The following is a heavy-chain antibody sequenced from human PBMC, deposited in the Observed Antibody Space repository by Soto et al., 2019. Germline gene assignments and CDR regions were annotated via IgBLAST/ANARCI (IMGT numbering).Heavy chain of an antibody. CDR1: GFNFSDYY. D-gene: IGHD6-13*01. J-gene: IGHJ6*02. CDR2: ISSTSSYT. CDR3: AREGPDSSSWNFYGMDV. V-gene: IGHV3-11*06. Sequence: QVQFLESGGGLVQPGGSLRLSCAASGFNFSDYYMSWIRQAPGKGLEWVSCISSTSSYTHFGDSVKGRFSISRDNARNSLYLQMDSLRVEDTGVYYCAREGPDSSSWNFYGMDVGGQGTTVIVSS.